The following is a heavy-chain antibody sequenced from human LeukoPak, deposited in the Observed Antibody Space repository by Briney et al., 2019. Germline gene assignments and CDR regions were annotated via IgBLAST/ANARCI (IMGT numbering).Heavy chain of an antibody. Sequence: QPGGSLRLSCAASGFTFSSYAMSWVRQAPGKGLEWVSAISGSGGSTYYADSVKGRFTISRDNSKNPLYLQMNSLRAEDTAVYYCAKRPIGSGSYYFDYWGQGTLVTVSS. V-gene: IGHV3-23*01. J-gene: IGHJ4*02. CDR1: GFTFSSYA. D-gene: IGHD3-10*01. CDR2: ISGSGGST. CDR3: AKRPIGSGSYYFDY.